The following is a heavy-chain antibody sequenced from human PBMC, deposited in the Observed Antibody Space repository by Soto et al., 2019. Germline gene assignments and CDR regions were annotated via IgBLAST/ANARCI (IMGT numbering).Heavy chain of an antibody. V-gene: IGHV4-4*02. CDR2: IYHSGST. J-gene: IGHJ6*02. Sequence: SETLSLTCAVSGGSISSSNWWSWVRQPPGKGLEWIGEIYHSGSTNYNPSLKSRVTISVDKSKNQFSLKLSSVTAADTAVYYCASSNIAAAGFYYYGMDVWGRGTTVT. D-gene: IGHD6-13*01. CDR3: ASSNIAAAGFYYYGMDV. CDR1: GGSISSSNW.